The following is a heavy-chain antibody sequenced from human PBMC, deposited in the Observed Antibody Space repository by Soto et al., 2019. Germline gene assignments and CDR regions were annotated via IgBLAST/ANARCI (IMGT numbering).Heavy chain of an antibody. J-gene: IGHJ3*02. V-gene: IGHV3-23*01. Sequence: GGSLRLSCAASGFTFSSYAMSWVRQAPGKGLEWVSAISGSGGSTYYADSVKGRFTISRDNSKNTLYLQMNSLRAEDTAVYYCAKDRAGDYGDSHDGAFDIWGQGTMVTVSS. CDR2: ISGSGGST. CDR1: GFTFSSYA. D-gene: IGHD4-17*01. CDR3: AKDRAGDYGDSHDGAFDI.